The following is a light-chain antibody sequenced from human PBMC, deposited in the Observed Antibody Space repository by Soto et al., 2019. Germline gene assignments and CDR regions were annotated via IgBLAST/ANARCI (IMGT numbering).Light chain of an antibody. J-gene: IGKJ1*01. V-gene: IGKV3-11*01. CDR1: QSVSSY. CDR2: DTS. Sequence: EIVLTQSPATLSLSPGERTTLSCRASQSVSSYLAWYQQKPGQAPRLLIYDTSKRATGIPARFSGSGSGTEFTLTISSLGPEDFAVYYCHQRSNWPWTFGQGTKVEIK. CDR3: HQRSNWPWT.